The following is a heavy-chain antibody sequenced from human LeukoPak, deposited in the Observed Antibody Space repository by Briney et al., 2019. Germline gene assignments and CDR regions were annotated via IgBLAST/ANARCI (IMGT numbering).Heavy chain of an antibody. V-gene: IGHV4-61*01. CDR3: ARDMVRGIIKYYFDY. Sequence: SETLSLTCTVSGRSVSSGSNYWSWLRHTPGRGLEWFGYIYYNGNTNYNPSLKSRVTISVDTSKNQFSLKLSSVTAADTAVYYCARDMVRGIIKYYFDYWGQGTLVTVSS. CDR1: GRSVSSGSNY. J-gene: IGHJ4*02. CDR2: IYYNGNT. D-gene: IGHD3-10*01.